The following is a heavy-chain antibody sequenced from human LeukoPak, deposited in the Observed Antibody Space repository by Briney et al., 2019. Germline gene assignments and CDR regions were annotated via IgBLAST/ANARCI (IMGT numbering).Heavy chain of an antibody. CDR1: GFAVNSNY. CDR3: ARGWITFGGVITN. V-gene: IGHV4-34*01. J-gene: IGHJ4*02. CDR2: INHSGTT. D-gene: IGHD3-16*02. Sequence: PGGSLRLSCAASGFAVNSNYMSWIRQPPGKGLEWIGEINHSGTTDYNPSLKSRVTISVDTSKNQFSLKLSSVTAADTAVYYCARGWITFGGVITNWGQGTLVTVSS.